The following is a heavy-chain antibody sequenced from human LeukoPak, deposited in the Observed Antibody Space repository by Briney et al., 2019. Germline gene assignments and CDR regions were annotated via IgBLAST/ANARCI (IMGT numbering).Heavy chain of an antibody. Sequence: GGSLRLSCAASGFTLSDYYMSWIRQAPGKGLEWVSYISSSGSTIYYADSVKGRFTISRDDAKNSLYLQMNSLRAEDTAVYYCARDSPRYDSSGYFTIWGQGTLVTVSS. J-gene: IGHJ4*02. D-gene: IGHD3-22*01. CDR1: GFTLSDYY. V-gene: IGHV3-11*01. CDR2: ISSSGSTI. CDR3: ARDSPRYDSSGYFTI.